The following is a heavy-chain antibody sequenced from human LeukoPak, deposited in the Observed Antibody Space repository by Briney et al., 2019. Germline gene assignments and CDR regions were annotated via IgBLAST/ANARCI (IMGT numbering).Heavy chain of an antibody. CDR1: GGTFSSYA. J-gene: IGHJ5*02. D-gene: IGHD3-3*01. Sequence: ASVKVSCKASGGTFSSYAISWVRQAPGQGLEWMGGIIPILGTANYAQKFQGRVTITADESTSTAYMELSSLRSEDTAVYYCARGRTSGQYNWFDPWGQGTLVTVSS. V-gene: IGHV1-69*01. CDR3: ARGRTSGQYNWFDP. CDR2: IIPILGTA.